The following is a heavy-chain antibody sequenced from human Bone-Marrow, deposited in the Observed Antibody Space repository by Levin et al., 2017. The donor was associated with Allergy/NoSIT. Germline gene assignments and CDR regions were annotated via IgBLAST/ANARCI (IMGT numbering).Heavy chain of an antibody. CDR3: ARLDFNYGSDY. D-gene: IGHD3-10*01. J-gene: IGHJ4*02. CDR2: IYSFGST. CDR1: GFTISNNY. V-gene: IGHV3-66*04. Sequence: GGSLRLSCVVSGFTISNNYMSWVRQASGKGLEWVAVIYSFGSTNYADSVKGRFTISRANSENTLYLQLNSLRAEDTAIYYCARLDFNYGSDYWGQGTLVTVSS.